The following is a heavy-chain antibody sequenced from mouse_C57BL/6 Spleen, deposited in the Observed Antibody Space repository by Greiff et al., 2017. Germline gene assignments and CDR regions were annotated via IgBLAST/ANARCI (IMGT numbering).Heavy chain of an antibody. Sequence: VQLQQPGAELVRPGSSVKLSCKASGYTFTSYWLHWVKQRPIQSLQWIVNIDPSDSETHYNQKFKDKPTLTVDKSSSTAYMQLSFLTSEDTAVYYCARSYDGYYGGEAMDYWGQGTSVTVSS. CDR3: ARSYDGYYGGEAMDY. V-gene: IGHV1-52*01. J-gene: IGHJ4*01. CDR1: GYTFTSYW. D-gene: IGHD2-3*01. CDR2: IDPSDSET.